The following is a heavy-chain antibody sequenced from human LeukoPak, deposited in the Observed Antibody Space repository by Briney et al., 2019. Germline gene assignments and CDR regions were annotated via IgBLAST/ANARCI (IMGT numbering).Heavy chain of an antibody. CDR2: INPNSGGT. CDR3: ARFLWRAGGFDY. V-gene: IGHV1-2*02. J-gene: IGHJ4*02. CDR1: GYTFTGYY. Sequence: ASVKVSCKASGYTFTGYYMHWVRQAPGQGLEWMGWINPNSGGTNYAQKFQGRVTMTRDTCISTAYMELSRLRSDDTAVYYCARFLWRAGGFDYWGQGTLVTVSS. D-gene: IGHD1-14*01.